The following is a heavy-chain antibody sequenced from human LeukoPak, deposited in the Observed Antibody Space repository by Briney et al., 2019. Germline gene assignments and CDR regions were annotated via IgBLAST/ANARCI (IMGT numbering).Heavy chain of an antibody. J-gene: IGHJ4*02. CDR1: GFTFSSYD. CDR3: TRGWSESRCSTHGCYYFDY. V-gene: IGHV3-13*05. CDR2: IGTASDP. D-gene: IGHD2-8*01. Sequence: GGSLRLSCAASGFTFSSYDMHWVRQVPGKGLEWVSAIGTASDPYYPGSVKGRFTISRDNAENSFHLQMNSLRAGDTAVYYCTRGWSESRCSTHGCYYFDYWGQGTLVTVSS.